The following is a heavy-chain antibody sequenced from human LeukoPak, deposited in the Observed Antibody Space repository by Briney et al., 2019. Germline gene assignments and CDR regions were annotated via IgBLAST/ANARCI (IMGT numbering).Heavy chain of an antibody. V-gene: IGHV4-39*07. J-gene: IGHJ3*02. D-gene: IGHD3-10*01. Sequence: KPSETLSLTCTVSGGSISSSSYYWGWIRQPPGKGLEWIGSIYYSGSTYYNPSLKSRVTISVDTSKNQFSLKLSSVTAADTAVYYCARELTSMVRGTHDAFDIWGQGTMVTVSS. CDR3: ARELTSMVRGTHDAFDI. CDR1: GGSISSSSYY. CDR2: IYYSGST.